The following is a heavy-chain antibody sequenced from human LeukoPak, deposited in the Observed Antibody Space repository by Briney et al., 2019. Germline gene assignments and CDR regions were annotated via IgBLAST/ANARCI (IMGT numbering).Heavy chain of an antibody. CDR3: ATLPGGVTTPNPS. V-gene: IGHV4-34*01. D-gene: IGHD4-17*01. CDR1: GGSFIGFH. Sequence: SETLSLTCAVYGGSFIGFHWNWIRQPPGKGLEWIGDINHSGSTNYNPSLTSRVTISVDPSKNQFSLNLSSVTAADTAVYYCATLPGGVTTPNPSWGQGTLVTVSS. CDR2: INHSGST. J-gene: IGHJ5*02.